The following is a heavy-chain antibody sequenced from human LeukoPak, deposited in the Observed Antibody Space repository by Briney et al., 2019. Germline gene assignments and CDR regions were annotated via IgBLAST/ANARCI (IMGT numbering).Heavy chain of an antibody. CDR3: ARQGYSSSPGNWFDP. V-gene: IGHV4-34*01. J-gene: IGHJ5*02. Sequence: SETLSLTCAVYGGSFSGYYWSWIRQPPGKGLEWIGEINHSGSTYYNPSLKSRVTISVDRSKNQFSLKLSSVTAADTAVYYCARQGYSSSPGNWFDPWGQGTLVTVSS. CDR2: INHSGST. CDR1: GGSFSGYY. D-gene: IGHD6-6*01.